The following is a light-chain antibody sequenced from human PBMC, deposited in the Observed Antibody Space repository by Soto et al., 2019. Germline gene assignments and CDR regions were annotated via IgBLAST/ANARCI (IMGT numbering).Light chain of an antibody. V-gene: IGLV2-11*01. CDR3: CSYAGSYTVL. CDR1: SSDVGGYKY. CDR2: DVS. Sequence: QPVLTQPRSVSGSPGQSVTISCTGTSSDVGGYKYVSWYQQHPGKVPNLIIYDVSEWPSGVPDRFSGSKSGNTASLSISGLQAEDEADYYCCSYAGSYTVLFGGGTKLTVL. J-gene: IGLJ2*01.